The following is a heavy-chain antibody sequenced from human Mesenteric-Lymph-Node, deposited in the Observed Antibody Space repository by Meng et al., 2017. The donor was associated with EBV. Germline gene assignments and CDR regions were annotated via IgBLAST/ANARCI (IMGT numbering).Heavy chain of an antibody. J-gene: IGHJ4*02. D-gene: IGHD3-10*01. CDR2: SGRS. V-gene: IGHV4-4*08. CDR1: GGASSSDL. CDR3: ARRLHYYGCLGS. Sequence: WGSGMLQSSYTLSLTCSISGGASSSDLWCLIRQPPGKGLEWIGDSGRSNYNPSLKSRVTISVDTSKNQFSLKLSSVTAADTAVYYCARRLHYYGCLGSWSQGTLVTVSS.